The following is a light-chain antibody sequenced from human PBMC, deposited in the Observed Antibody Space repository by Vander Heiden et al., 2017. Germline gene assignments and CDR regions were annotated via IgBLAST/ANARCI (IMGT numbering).Light chain of an antibody. CDR3: QSYDTSLSGYVI. CDR2: GND. J-gene: IGLJ2*01. CDR1: SSNIGAGYD. Sequence: QSVLTQPPSVSGAPGQRVTISCTGSSSNIGAGYDVHWYQQLPGPAPGLLIYGNDNRPSGVPDRFSGSKSGTSVSLAITGLQAEDEADYYCQSYDTSLSGYVIFGGGTRLTVL. V-gene: IGLV1-40*01.